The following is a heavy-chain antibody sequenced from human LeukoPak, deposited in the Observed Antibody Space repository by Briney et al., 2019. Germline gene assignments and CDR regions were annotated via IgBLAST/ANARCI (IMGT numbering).Heavy chain of an antibody. CDR1: GFTLSSYA. J-gene: IGHJ4*02. Sequence: GGSLRLSCAASGFTLSSYAMSWVRQSPGKGLDWVSVIRDSGTTSYYADSAKGRFTISRDNSQNTLYLQMNSLRAEDTAVYYFARYYADYVGYFLCDYWGQGTLVTVSS. CDR2: IRDSGTTS. CDR3: ARYYADYVGYFLCDY. D-gene: IGHD4-17*01. V-gene: IGHV3-23*01.